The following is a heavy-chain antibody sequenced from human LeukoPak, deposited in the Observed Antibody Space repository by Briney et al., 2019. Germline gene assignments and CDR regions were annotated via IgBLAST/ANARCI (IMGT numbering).Heavy chain of an antibody. CDR1: GFTFSSYA. V-gene: IGHV3-23*01. Sequence: GGSLRLSCAASGFTFSSYAMSWVRQAPGKGLEWVSAISGSGGSTYYADSVKGRFTISRDNSKNTLYLQMNSLRAEDTAVYYCAKESHSWDYDFWSGYYPSWYFDLWGRGTLVTVSS. CDR3: AKESHSWDYDFWSGYYPSWYFDL. CDR2: ISGSGGST. J-gene: IGHJ2*01. D-gene: IGHD3-3*01.